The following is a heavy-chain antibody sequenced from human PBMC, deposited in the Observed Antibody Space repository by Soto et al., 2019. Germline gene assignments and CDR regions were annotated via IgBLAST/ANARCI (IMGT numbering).Heavy chain of an antibody. CDR2: VNPILSMS. CDR3: ATSYCSEYSALYD. V-gene: IGHV1-69*02. CDR1: GDTFSFYT. J-gene: IGHJ4*02. Sequence: QVQLVQSGAELKKPGSSVKVSCKASGDTFSFYTINWVLQAPGLGLEWMGRVNPILSMSNYAQKFQGRVTMTADKSTSTAYMELRSLRSEDTAFDYCATSYCSEYSALYDWGQGALVNVSS. D-gene: IGHD3-16*02.